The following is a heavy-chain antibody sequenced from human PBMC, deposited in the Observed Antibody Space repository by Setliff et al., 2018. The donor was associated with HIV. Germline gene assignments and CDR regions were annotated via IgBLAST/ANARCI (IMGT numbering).Heavy chain of an antibody. CDR3: ARLGMTTVGIGDVFDI. Sequence: PSETLSLTCTVSGDSINSGFYDWSWIRQPAGRGLEWIGRISTSGITNYNPSLKSRVTISVDTSKNQFSLRVRSVTAADTAVYYCARLGMTTVGIGDVFDIWGQGTMVTVSS. D-gene: IGHD4-17*01. CDR2: ISTSGIT. J-gene: IGHJ3*02. V-gene: IGHV4-61*02. CDR1: GDSINSGFYD.